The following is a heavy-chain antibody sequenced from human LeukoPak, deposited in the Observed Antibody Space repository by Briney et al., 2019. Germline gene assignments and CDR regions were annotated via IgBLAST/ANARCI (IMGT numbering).Heavy chain of an antibody. Sequence: TGGSLRLSCAASGFTFSSYAMSWVRQAPGKGLEWVSAISGSGGSTYYADSVKGRFTISRDNSKNTLYLQMNSLRAEDTAVYYCANVYSYGYNPNYWGRGTLVTVSS. CDR2: ISGSGGST. CDR3: ANVYSYGYNPNY. D-gene: IGHD5-18*01. V-gene: IGHV3-23*01. CDR1: GFTFSSYA. J-gene: IGHJ4*02.